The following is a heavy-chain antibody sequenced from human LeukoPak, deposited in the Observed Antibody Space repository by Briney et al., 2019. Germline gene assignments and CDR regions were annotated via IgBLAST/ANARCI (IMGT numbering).Heavy chain of an antibody. CDR3: ARGQLLWFGEYTDY. D-gene: IGHD3-10*01. CDR2: MNPNSGNT. Sequence: ASVKVSCNASGYTFTSYDINWVRQATGQGLEWMGWMNPNSGNTGYAQKFQGRVTMTRNTSISTAYMELSSLRSEDTAVYYCARGQLLWFGEYTDYWGQGTLVTVSS. V-gene: IGHV1-8*01. CDR1: GYTFTSYD. J-gene: IGHJ4*02.